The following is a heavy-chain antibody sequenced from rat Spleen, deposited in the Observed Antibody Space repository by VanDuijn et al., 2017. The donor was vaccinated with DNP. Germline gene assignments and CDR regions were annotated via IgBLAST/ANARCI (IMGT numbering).Heavy chain of an antibody. CDR3: ARDQNYPGIEGDYYAMDA. D-gene: IGHD1-4*01. J-gene: IGHJ4*01. Sequence: VQLVESGGGLVQPGRSLKLSCVASGFTFSDFNMAWVRQPPGKGLEWIAAMSPVGNPYYNSTLKSRLSITRDTSKGQVFLQMNSLQTEDTATYYCARDQNYPGIEGDYYAMDAWGQGTSVTVSS. CDR2: MSPVGNP. V-gene: IGHV2S12*01. CDR1: GFTFSDFN.